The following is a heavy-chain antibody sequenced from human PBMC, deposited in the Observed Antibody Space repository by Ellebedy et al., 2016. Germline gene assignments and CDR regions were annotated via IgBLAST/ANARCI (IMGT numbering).Heavy chain of an antibody. Sequence: GGSLRLXXAASGFTFSSYAMSWVRQAPGKGLEWVSAISGSGGSTYYADSVKGRFTISRDNAKNSLYLQMNSLRAEDTALYYCAKVWENYYDSGGFDPWGQGTLVTVSS. CDR1: GFTFSSYA. CDR2: ISGSGGST. D-gene: IGHD3-22*01. V-gene: IGHV3-23*01. CDR3: AKVWENYYDSGGFDP. J-gene: IGHJ5*02.